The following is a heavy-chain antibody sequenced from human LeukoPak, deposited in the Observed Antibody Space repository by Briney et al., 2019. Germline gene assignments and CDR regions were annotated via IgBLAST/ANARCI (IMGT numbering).Heavy chain of an antibody. CDR1: GDSVSINSVT. D-gene: IGHD2-2*01. CDR2: TYYRSTWYN. V-gene: IGHV6-1*01. CDR3: ARRLTQYDCFDP. Sequence: SQTLSLTCAVSGDSVSINSVTWNWIRQSPSRGLEWLGRTYYRSTWYNDYAVSVRGRITVNPDTSKNQFSLHLNSVTPEDTAVYYCARRLTQYDCFDPWGQGILVTVSS. J-gene: IGHJ5*02.